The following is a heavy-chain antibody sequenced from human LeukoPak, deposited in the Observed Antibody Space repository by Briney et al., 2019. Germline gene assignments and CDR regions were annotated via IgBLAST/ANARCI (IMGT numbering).Heavy chain of an antibody. Sequence: GGSLRLSCAASGFTFSIYAMSWVRQAPGKGLEWVSGISGSGGSTYYADSVKGRFTISRDNSKNTLYLQMNSLRAEDTAVYYCAKASGSGWYAKNFDYWGQGTLVTVSS. D-gene: IGHD6-19*01. CDR3: AKASGSGWYAKNFDY. CDR1: GFTFSIYA. V-gene: IGHV3-23*01. CDR2: ISGSGGST. J-gene: IGHJ4*02.